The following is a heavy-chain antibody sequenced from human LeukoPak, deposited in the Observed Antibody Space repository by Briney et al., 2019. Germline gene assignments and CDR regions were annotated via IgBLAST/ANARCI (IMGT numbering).Heavy chain of an antibody. D-gene: IGHD6-13*01. Sequence: SETLSLTCTVSGGSISSSSYYWGWIRQPPGKGLEWIGSIYYSGSTYYNPSLKSRVTISVDTSKNQFPLNLSSVTAEDTAVYFCARGRVSSSTWYSTYYYYFYMDVWGKGTTVTVSS. CDR2: IYYSGST. V-gene: IGHV4-39*06. CDR1: GGSISSSSYY. CDR3: ARGRVSSSTWYSTYYYYFYMDV. J-gene: IGHJ6*03.